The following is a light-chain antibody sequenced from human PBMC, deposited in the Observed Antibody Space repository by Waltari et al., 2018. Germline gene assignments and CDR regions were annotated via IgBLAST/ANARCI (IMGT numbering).Light chain of an antibody. CDR2: DAS. V-gene: IGKV1-5*03. Sequence: DIQMTQSPSTLSASIADTVTITCRASQDIRFFLAWFQQKPGKAPQVLIYDASSLKSEVPSRFGGSGSGTEFTLTVNNLQPADFATYYCQQYYTYPLTFGGGTKVEVK. CDR1: QDIRFF. J-gene: IGKJ4*01. CDR3: QQYYTYPLT.